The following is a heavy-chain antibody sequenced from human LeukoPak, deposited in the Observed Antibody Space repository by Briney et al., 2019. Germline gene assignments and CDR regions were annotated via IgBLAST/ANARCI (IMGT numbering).Heavy chain of an antibody. V-gene: IGHV3-11*01. D-gene: IGHD6-13*01. CDR1: GFTFSDYY. CDR3: ARAPASSSSFHELDY. Sequence: GGSQRLSCAASGFTFSDYYMSWIRQAPGKGLEWVSYISSSGSTIYYADSVKGRFTISRDNAKNSLYLQMNSLRAEDTAVYYCARAPASSSSFHELDYWGQGTLVTVSS. J-gene: IGHJ4*02. CDR2: ISSSGSTI.